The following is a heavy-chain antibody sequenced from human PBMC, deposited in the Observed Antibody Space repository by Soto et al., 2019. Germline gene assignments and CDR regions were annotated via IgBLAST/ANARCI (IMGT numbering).Heavy chain of an antibody. CDR3: AEGIVVVTAIDYGMDV. D-gene: IGHD2-21*02. CDR2: INPSGGST. V-gene: IGHV1-46*01. J-gene: IGHJ6*02. CDR1: GYTFTSYY. Sequence: ASVKVSCKASGYTFTSYYMHWVRQAPGQGREWMGIINPSGGSTTSEQKFQGRVTMTRDTCTSTLYMELSSLTSEDTAVYYCAEGIVVVTAIDYGMDVWCQRXTVTVSS.